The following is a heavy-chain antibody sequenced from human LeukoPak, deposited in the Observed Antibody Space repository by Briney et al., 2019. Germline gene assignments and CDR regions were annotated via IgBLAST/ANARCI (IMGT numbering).Heavy chain of an antibody. D-gene: IGHD2-2*01. CDR1: GGTFSSYA. CDR2: IIPIFGTA. J-gene: IGHJ4*02. CDR3: ATILDCSSTSCYEPLVDY. V-gene: IGHV1-69*06. Sequence: EASVKVSCKASGGTFSSYAISWVRQAPGQGLEWMGGIIPIFGTASYAQKFQGRVTITADKSTSTAYMELSSLRSEDTAVYYCATILDCSSTSCYEPLVDYWGQGTLVTVSS.